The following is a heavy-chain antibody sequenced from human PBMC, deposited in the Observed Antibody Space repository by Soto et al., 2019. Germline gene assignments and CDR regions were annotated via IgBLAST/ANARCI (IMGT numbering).Heavy chain of an antibody. D-gene: IGHD5-12*01. CDR1: GGTFSSYA. V-gene: IGHV1-69*06. J-gene: IGHJ4*02. CDR2: NIPIFGTA. CDR3: ALQIPPTIVATITELDY. Sequence: GASVKVSCKASGGTFSSYAISWVRLAPGQGLEWMGGNIPIFGTANYAQKFQGRVTITADKSTSTAYMELSSLRSEDTAVYYCALQIPPTIVATITELDYWGQGTLVTVSS.